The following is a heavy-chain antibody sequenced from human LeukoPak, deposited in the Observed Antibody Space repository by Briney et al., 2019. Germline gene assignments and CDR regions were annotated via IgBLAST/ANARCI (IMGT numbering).Heavy chain of an antibody. J-gene: IGHJ4*02. D-gene: IGHD1-26*01. Sequence: SGPTLVKPTQTLTLTCTFSGFSLSTSGVGVGWIRQPPGEALEWLALIYWDDDKRYSPSLKSRLTITKDTSKNQVVLTMTNMDPVDTATYYCAHSQGYSGSYYTYYFDYWGQGTLVTVSS. CDR3: AHSQGYSGSYYTYYFDY. V-gene: IGHV2-5*02. CDR1: GFSLSTSGVG. CDR2: IYWDDDK.